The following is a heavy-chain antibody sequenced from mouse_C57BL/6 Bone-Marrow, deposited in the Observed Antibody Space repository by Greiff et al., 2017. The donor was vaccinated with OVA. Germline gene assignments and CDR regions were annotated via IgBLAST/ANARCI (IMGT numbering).Heavy chain of an antibody. CDR1: GYTFTSYW. CDR2: IDPSDSYT. CDR3: ASAVFAY. J-gene: IGHJ3*01. V-gene: IGHV1-50*01. Sequence: QVHLQQPGAELVKPGASVKLSCKASGYTFTSYWMQWVKQRPGQGLAWIGEIDPSDSYTNYNQKFKGKATLTVEASSSTVYMQLHSLTSEDSAVYYCASAVFAYWGQGTLVTVSA.